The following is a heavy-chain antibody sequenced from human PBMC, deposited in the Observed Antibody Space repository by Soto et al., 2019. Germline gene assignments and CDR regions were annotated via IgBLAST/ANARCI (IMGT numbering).Heavy chain of an antibody. CDR2: IIPIFGTA. V-gene: IGHV1-69*13. J-gene: IGHJ4*02. CDR1: GGTFSSYA. Sequence: GASVRVSGKDSGGTFSSYAIRWVRQAPGQGLEWMGGIIPIFGTANYAQKFQGRVTITADESTSTAYMELSSLRSEDTAVYYCARDSDDPPFDYWGQGTLVTVSS. D-gene: IGHD1-1*01. CDR3: ARDSDDPPFDY.